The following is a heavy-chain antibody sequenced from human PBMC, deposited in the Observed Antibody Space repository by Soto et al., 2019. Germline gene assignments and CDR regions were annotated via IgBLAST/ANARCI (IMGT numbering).Heavy chain of an antibody. CDR2: ISYDGSNK. D-gene: IGHD5-12*01. CDR3: ARDRERYRGYGGKNYYYYYGMDV. CDR1: GFTFSSYA. Sequence: QVQLVESGGGVVQPGRSLRLSCAASGFTFSSYAMHWVRQAPGKGLEWVAVISYDGSNKYYADSVKGRFTISRDNSKNTVELQMNRRGAEDTGGYFCARDRERYRGYGGKNYYYYYGMDVWGQGTTVTVSS. V-gene: IGHV3-30-3*01. J-gene: IGHJ6*02.